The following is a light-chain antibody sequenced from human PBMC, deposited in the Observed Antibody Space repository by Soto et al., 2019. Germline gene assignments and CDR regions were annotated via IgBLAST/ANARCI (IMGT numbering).Light chain of an antibody. CDR3: QQYKIWPLT. V-gene: IGKV3-15*01. CDR1: QSVHNN. CDR2: DTS. J-gene: IGKJ4*01. Sequence: VMTQSPATLSVSPGDRATLSCRASQSVHNNLAWYQQKPGQPPRLLIFDTSTRATDIPVRFTGGGSGTEFTLTISSLQSEDSAVYYCQQYKIWPLTFGGGTKVEIK.